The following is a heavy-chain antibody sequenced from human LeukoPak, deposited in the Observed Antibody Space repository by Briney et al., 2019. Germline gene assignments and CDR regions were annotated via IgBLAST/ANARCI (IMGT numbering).Heavy chain of an antibody. CDR3: ARDLRLYYDSSGYSNWYFDP. CDR2: IYYSGST. D-gene: IGHD3-22*01. CDR1: GGSISSSSYY. V-gene: IGHV4-39*07. Sequence: PSETLSLTCTVSGGSISSSSYYWGWIRQPPGKGLEWIGSIYYSGSTYYNPSLKSRVTISVDTSKNQFSLKLSSVTAADTAVYYCARDLRLYYDSSGYSNWYFDPWGRGTLVTVSS. J-gene: IGHJ2*01.